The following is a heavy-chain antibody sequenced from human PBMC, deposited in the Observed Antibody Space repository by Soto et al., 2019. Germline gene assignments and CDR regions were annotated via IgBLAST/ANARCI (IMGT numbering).Heavy chain of an antibody. CDR2: IYWDDDK. D-gene: IGHD3-22*01. V-gene: IGHV2-5*02. CDR1: GFSLSTSGVG. Sequence: SGPTLVNPTQTLTLTCTFSGFSLSTSGVGVGWIRQPPGKALEWLALIYWDDDKRYSPSLKSRLTITKDTSKNQVVLTMTNMDPVDTATYYCAHSPPEGIITMIVGAARYFDYWGQGTLVTVSS. J-gene: IGHJ4*02. CDR3: AHSPPEGIITMIVGAARYFDY.